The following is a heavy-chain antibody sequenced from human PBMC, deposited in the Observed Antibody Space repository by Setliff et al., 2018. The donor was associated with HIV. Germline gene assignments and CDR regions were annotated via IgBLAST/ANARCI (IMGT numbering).Heavy chain of an antibody. CDR1: GGTFSSYT. Sequence: SVKVSCKASGGTFSSYTISWVRQAPGQGLEWMGRIIPILGIANYAQKFQGRVTITADKSTSTAYMELSSLRSEDTAVYYCARLSIPAYYYMDVWGKGTTVTVSS. J-gene: IGHJ6*03. CDR2: IIPILGIA. D-gene: IGHD2-21*01. CDR3: ARLSIPAYYYMDV. V-gene: IGHV1-69*02.